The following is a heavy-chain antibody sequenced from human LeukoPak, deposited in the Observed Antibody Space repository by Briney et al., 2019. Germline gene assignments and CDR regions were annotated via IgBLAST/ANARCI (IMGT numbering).Heavy chain of an antibody. Sequence: PGGSLRLSCEASGFPFSSYSMSWVRQARGKGLEWVSSITSSSRYIYYADSVKGRFTISRDNANNALSLQMNSLRAEDTAVYYCAKDGYSGYDPLYFDYWGQGTLVTVSS. CDR3: AKDGYSGYDPLYFDY. V-gene: IGHV3-21*04. D-gene: IGHD5-12*01. CDR2: ITSSSRYI. CDR1: GFPFSSYS. J-gene: IGHJ4*02.